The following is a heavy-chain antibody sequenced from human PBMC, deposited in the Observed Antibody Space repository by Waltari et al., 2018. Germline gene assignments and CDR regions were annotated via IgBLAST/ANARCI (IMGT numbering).Heavy chain of an antibody. V-gene: IGHV3-48*04. D-gene: IGHD3-3*01. Sequence: EILVVESGGGLVQPGGSLRLSCAASGFTFSSYSMTWVRQAPGKGLEWVSYISATSSSIYYADSVKGRFTISRDNAQNSLYLQMNSLRAEDTALYYCARFGVSHFDYWGQGTLVTVSS. CDR1: GFTFSSYS. CDR3: ARFGVSHFDY. CDR2: ISATSSSI. J-gene: IGHJ4*02.